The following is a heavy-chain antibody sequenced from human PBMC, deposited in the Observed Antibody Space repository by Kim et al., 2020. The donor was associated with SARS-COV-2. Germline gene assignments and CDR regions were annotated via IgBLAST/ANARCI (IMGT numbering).Heavy chain of an antibody. CDR1: GFTFSSYW. Sequence: GGSLRLSCAASGFTFSSYWMSWVRQAPGKGLEWVANIKQDGSEKYYVDSVKGRFTISRDNAKNSLYLQMNSLRAEDTAVYYCARDMAYSYSSSNYYYYGMDVWGQGTTVTVSS. CDR2: IKQDGSEK. V-gene: IGHV3-7*03. J-gene: IGHJ6*02. D-gene: IGHD6-13*01. CDR3: ARDMAYSYSSSNYYYYGMDV.